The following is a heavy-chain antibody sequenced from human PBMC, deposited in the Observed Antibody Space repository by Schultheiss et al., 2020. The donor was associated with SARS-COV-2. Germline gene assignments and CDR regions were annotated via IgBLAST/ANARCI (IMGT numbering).Heavy chain of an antibody. CDR1: GGSISSSSYY. Sequence: SETLSLTCTVSGGSISSSSYYWGWIRQPPGKGLEWIGSIYTSGSTNYNPSLKSRVTISVDTSKNQFSLKLSSVTAADTAVYYCAREGQLVAWFDPWGQGTLVTVSS. D-gene: IGHD6-6*01. J-gene: IGHJ5*02. CDR2: IYTSGST. CDR3: AREGQLVAWFDP. V-gene: IGHV4-39*07.